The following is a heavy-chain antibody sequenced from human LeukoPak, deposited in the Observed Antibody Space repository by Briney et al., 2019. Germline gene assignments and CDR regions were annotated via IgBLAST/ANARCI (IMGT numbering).Heavy chain of an antibody. J-gene: IGHJ4*02. CDR1: GFTFSGYS. D-gene: IGHD1-14*01. CDR2: ISSSSSAI. CDR3: ARDNLPVFDF. Sequence: GGSLRLSCAASGFTFSGYSMNWVRQAPGKGLEWVSYISSSSSAIYYADSMKGRFTISRDNAKNALYLQMNTLRDEDTAVDYCARDNLPVFDFWGQGTLVTVSS. V-gene: IGHV3-48*02.